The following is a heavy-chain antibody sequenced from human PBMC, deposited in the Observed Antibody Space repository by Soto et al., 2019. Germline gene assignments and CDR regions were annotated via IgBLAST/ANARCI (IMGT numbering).Heavy chain of an antibody. D-gene: IGHD5-12*01. V-gene: IGHV4-34*01. J-gene: IGHJ6*03. CDR1: GGSFSGYY. Sequence: TLSLTCAVYGGSFSGYYWSWIRQPPGKGLEWIGEINHSGSTNYNPSLKSRVTISVDTSKNQFSLKLSSVTAADTAVYYCARTYSGYDIYYYYYMDVWGKGTTVTVSS. CDR3: ARTYSGYDIYYYYYMDV. CDR2: INHSGST.